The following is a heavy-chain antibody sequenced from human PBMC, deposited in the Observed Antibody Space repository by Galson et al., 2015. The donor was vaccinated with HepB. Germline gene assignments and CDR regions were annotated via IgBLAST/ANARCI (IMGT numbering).Heavy chain of an antibody. Sequence: SLRLSCAASGFTFSSYSMNWVRQAPGKGLEWVSSISSSSSYIYYADSVKGRFTISRDNAKNSLYLQMNSLRAEDTAVYYCAREDYGDYAGWFDPWGQGTLVTVSS. V-gene: IGHV3-21*01. CDR2: ISSSSSYI. CDR3: AREDYGDYAGWFDP. CDR1: GFTFSSYS. D-gene: IGHD4-17*01. J-gene: IGHJ5*02.